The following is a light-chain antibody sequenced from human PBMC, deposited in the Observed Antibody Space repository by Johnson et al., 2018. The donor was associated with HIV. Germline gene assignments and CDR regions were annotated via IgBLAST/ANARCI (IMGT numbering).Light chain of an antibody. J-gene: IGLJ1*01. V-gene: IGLV1-51*01. CDR1: SSNIGNNY. CDR2: DNN. Sequence: QSVLTQPPSVSAAPGQKVTISCSGSSSNIGNNYVSWYQQLPETAPKLLIYDNNKRPSGIPDRFSGSKSGTSATLGITGLQTGAEADYYCGTWDSSLSAGEVFGAGTKVTVL. CDR3: GTWDSSLSAGEV.